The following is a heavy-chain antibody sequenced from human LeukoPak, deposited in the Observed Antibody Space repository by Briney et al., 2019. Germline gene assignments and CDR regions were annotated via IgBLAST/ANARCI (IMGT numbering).Heavy chain of an antibody. CDR2: INQSGST. J-gene: IGHJ6*03. V-gene: IGHV4-34*01. D-gene: IGHD3-22*01. CDR1: GGSVSGYY. CDR3: ARGKRYDSSGYYRRRYYYYYMDV. Sequence: PSETLSLTCAVYGGSVSGYYWSWIRQPPGKGLEWSGEINQSGSTNYNPSLKSRVTISVDTSKNQCSLKLSSVTAADTAVYYCARGKRYDSSGYYRRRYYYYYMDVWGKGTTVTVSS.